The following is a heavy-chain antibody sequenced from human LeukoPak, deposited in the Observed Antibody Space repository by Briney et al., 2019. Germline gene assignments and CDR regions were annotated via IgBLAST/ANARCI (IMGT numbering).Heavy chain of an antibody. D-gene: IGHD2/OR15-2a*01. CDR3: ARAREYLAIDY. J-gene: IGHJ4*02. CDR1: GLTVSSNY. Sequence: GGSLRLSCAASGLTVSSNYMNWVRQAPGKRLEWVSVLYSAGNTFYADSVKGRFTISRDNSKNTLYLQMNSLRPEDTAVYYCARAREYLAIDYWGQGTLVTVSS. CDR2: LYSAGNT. V-gene: IGHV3-66*02.